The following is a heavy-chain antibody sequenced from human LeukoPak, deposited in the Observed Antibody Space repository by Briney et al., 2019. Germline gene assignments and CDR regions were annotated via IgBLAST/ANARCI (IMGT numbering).Heavy chain of an antibody. Sequence: PGGSLRLSCADSGFTFSSYAMSWVRQAQGKGLEWVSLISTSGRTHYADSVQGRFTISRDNSKNTLSLHMNSLRAEDTAVYYCARDLDSSGYYHVVDSWGQGALVTVSS. CDR3: ARDLDSSGYYHVVDS. V-gene: IGHV3-23*01. D-gene: IGHD3-22*01. J-gene: IGHJ4*02. CDR1: GFTFSSYA. CDR2: ISTSGRT.